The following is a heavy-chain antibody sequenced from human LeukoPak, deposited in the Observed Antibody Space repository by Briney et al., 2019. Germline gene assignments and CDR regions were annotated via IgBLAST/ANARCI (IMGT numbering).Heavy chain of an antibody. CDR2: IIPIFGTA. J-gene: IGHJ3*02. CDR3: ARGYCSGGSCYADAFDI. Sequence: SVKVSCKASGGTFSSYAISWVRQAPGQGPEWMGGIIPIFGTANYAQKFQGRVTITADESTSTAYMELSSLRSEDTAVYYCARGYCSGGSCYADAFDIWGQGTMVTVSS. V-gene: IGHV1-69*13. D-gene: IGHD2-15*01. CDR1: GGTFSSYA.